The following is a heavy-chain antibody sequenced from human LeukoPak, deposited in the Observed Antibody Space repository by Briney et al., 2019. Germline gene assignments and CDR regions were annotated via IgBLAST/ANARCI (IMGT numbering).Heavy chain of an antibody. CDR3: ARVVWYFDY. CDR1: GGSISSSSYY. V-gene: IGHV4-39*07. Sequence: SETLSLTCTVSGGSISSSSYYWGWIRQPPGKGLEWIGSIYYSGSTYYNPSLKSRVTISVDTSKNQFSLKLSSVTAADTAVYYCARVVWYFDYWGQGTLVTVSS. J-gene: IGHJ4*02. D-gene: IGHD2-8*01. CDR2: IYYSGST.